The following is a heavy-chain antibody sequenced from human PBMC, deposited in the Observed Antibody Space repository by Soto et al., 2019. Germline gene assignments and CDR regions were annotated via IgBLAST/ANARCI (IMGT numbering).Heavy chain of an antibody. Sequence: GGSLRLSCAASGFTFSSYDKSWVRQAPGKGLEWVSGISGSGGSTYYADSVKGRFTISRDNSKNTLYLQMNSLRAEDTAVYYCAKGSGRMDVWGQGTTVTVSS. CDR2: ISGSGGST. V-gene: IGHV3-23*01. J-gene: IGHJ6*02. D-gene: IGHD3-10*01. CDR3: AKGSGRMDV. CDR1: GFTFSSYD.